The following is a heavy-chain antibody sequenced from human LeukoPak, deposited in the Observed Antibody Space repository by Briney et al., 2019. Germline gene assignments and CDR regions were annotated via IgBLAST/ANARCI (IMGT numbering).Heavy chain of an antibody. V-gene: IGHV3-53*04. D-gene: IGHD3-10*01. Sequence: GGSLRLSCAASGFTVSSNYMSWVRQAPGKGLEWVSVLYSGAITYYADSVQGRFTISRHTSENTLYLQMNSLRAEDTAVYYCATEPTYMVRGVPWGQGTLVTVSS. CDR2: LYSGAIT. J-gene: IGHJ5*02. CDR3: ATEPTYMVRGVP. CDR1: GFTVSSNY.